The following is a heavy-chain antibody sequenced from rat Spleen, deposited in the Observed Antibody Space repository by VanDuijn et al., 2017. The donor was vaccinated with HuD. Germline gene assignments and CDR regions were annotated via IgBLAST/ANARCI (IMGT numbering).Heavy chain of an antibody. CDR3: ARDHYDSRGYVMDA. V-gene: IGHV2-30*01. D-gene: IGHD1-12*01. J-gene: IGHJ4*01. Sequence: QVQLKESGPGLVQPSQTLSLTCTVSGFSLISYNVHWVRQPTGKGLEWMGIIWTGGSTDYNSALKSRLSISKDTSKGQVFLKMNSLQTEDTATYYCARDHYDSRGYVMDAWGQGASVTVSS. CDR1: GFSLISYN. CDR2: IWTGGST.